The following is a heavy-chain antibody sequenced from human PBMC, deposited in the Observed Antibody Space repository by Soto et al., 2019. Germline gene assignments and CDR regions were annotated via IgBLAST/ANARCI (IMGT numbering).Heavy chain of an antibody. Sequence: EMQLVESGGGLVQPGGSLRLSCVASGVTFSNYWMHWVRQDPGMGLVWVSSIRSDVTATQYADSVNGRFTVSRDNTKNTLYLQMTSLRAEDPAVYYCAKDLSWGQCDYWGQGTLVTVSS. CDR3: AKDLSWGQCDY. CDR1: GVTFSNYW. V-gene: IGHV3-74*01. CDR2: IRSDVTAT. D-gene: IGHD3-16*01. J-gene: IGHJ4*02.